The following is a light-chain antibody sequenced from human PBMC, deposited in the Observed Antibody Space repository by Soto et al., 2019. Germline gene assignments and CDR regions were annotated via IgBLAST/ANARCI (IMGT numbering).Light chain of an antibody. J-gene: IGLJ1*01. Sequence: QPVLTQPPSASTTPGQKVTISCSGSNANIGNNKVNWYQQLPGTAPKLLIYSSNQRPSGVPDRFSGSKSGTSASLAITGLQAEDEADYYCQSYDSSLSGSYVFGTGTKLTVL. CDR1: NANIGNNK. CDR3: QSYDSSLSGSYV. CDR2: SSN. V-gene: IGLV1-44*01.